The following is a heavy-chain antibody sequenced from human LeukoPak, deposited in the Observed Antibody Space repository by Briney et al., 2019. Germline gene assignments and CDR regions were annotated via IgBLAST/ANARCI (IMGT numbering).Heavy chain of an antibody. D-gene: IGHD3-22*01. J-gene: IGHJ2*01. Sequence: GRSLRLSCAASGFTLSYYGMHWVRQAPGKGLEWVALIWSDGSNENYAGSVKGRFTISRDASRNTLYLQMHSLRAEDTAVYYCARDADTSGSYWYFDLWGRGTQVTVSS. CDR1: GFTLSYYG. V-gene: IGHV3-33*01. CDR2: IWSDGSNE. CDR3: ARDADTSGSYWYFDL.